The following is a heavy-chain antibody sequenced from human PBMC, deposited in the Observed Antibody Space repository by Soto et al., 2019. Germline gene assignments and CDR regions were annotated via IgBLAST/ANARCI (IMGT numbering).Heavy chain of an antibody. CDR2: IIPIFGTA. CDR1: GCTFSSYA. D-gene: IGHD5-12*01. Sequence: QVQLVQSGAEVKKPGSSVKVSCKASGCTFSSYAISWVRQAPGQGLEWMGGIIPIFGTANYAQKFQGRVTITADESTSTAYMELSSLRSEDTAVYYCARAGGYSGYDYYYGMDVWGQGTTVTVSS. CDR3: ARAGGYSGYDYYYGMDV. J-gene: IGHJ6*02. V-gene: IGHV1-69*01.